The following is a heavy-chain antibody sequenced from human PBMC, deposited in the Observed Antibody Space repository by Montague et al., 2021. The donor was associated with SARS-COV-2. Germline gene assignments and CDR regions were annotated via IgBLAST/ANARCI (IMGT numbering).Heavy chain of an antibody. V-gene: IGHV4-59*01. Sequence: SETLSLTCTVSGGSISSYYWSWIRQPPGKGLEWIGYIYYSGSTSYNPSLKSRVTISVDTSKNQFSLKLSSVTAADTAVYYCARGRYRSSWYGTKYYFDYWGQGTLVTVSS. CDR1: GGSISSYY. CDR2: IYYSGST. J-gene: IGHJ4*02. D-gene: IGHD6-13*01. CDR3: ARGRYRSSWYGTKYYFDY.